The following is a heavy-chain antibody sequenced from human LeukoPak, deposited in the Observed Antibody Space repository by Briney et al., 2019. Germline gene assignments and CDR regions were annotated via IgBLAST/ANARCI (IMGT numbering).Heavy chain of an antibody. V-gene: IGHV5-51*01. CDR2: IYPGDSDT. CDR1: GYSFTSYW. J-gene: IGHJ4*02. CDR3: ARQGYGSGSYIDH. D-gene: IGHD3-10*01. Sequence: GESLKISCKGSGYSFTSYWIGWVRQMPGKGLEWMGIIYPGDSDTRYGPSFQGQVTISADKSISTAYLQWSSLKASDTAIYYCARQGYGSGSYIDHWGQGTLVTVSS.